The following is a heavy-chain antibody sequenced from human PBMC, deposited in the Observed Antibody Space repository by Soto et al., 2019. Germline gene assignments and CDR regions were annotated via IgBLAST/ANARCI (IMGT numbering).Heavy chain of an antibody. V-gene: IGHV4-4*07. CDR2: IYISGTT. Sequence: SETLSLTCTVSGGSMNAHFWSWIRQSAGKGLEWIGHIYISGTTMYNPSLKSRVTMSVDPPKNQLSLKLTSVTAADTAVYYCARINGGSPDFWGQGTLVTVSS. D-gene: IGHD2-15*01. CDR1: GGSMNAHF. CDR3: ARINGGSPDF. J-gene: IGHJ4*02.